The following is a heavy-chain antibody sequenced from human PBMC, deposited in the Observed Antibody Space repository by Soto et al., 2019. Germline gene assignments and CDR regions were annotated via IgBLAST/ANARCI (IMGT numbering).Heavy chain of an antibody. CDR1: GGSISSSNW. CDR3: ARDMKYYYDSSGYPARAFDI. D-gene: IGHD3-22*01. CDR2: IYHSGST. J-gene: IGHJ3*02. V-gene: IGHV4-4*02. Sequence: QVQLQESGPGLVKPSGTLSLTCAVSGGSISSSNWWSWVRQPPGKGLEWIGEIYHSGSTNYNPSLKSRVTISVAKSKNQFSLKLSSVTAADTAVYYCARDMKYYYDSSGYPARAFDIWGQGTMVTVSS.